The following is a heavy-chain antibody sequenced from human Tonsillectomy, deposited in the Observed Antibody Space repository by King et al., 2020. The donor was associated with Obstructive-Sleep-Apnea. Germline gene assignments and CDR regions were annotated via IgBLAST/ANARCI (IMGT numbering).Heavy chain of an antibody. CDR3: ARGSGAADVNWFDP. J-gene: IGHJ5*02. V-gene: IGHV4-34*01. Sequence: VQLQQWGAGLLKPSETLSLTCAVSGGSFSDYYWSWIRQPPGKGLEWIGEVNHSGSTNYSPSLKSRVTVSVDMSKNQFSLKVTSVTAADTAVYYCARGSGAADVNWFDPWGQGALVTVSS. CDR1: GGSFSDYY. D-gene: IGHD6-13*01. CDR2: VNHSGST.